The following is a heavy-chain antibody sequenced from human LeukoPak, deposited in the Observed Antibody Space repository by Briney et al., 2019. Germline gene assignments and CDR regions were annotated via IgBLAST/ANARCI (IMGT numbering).Heavy chain of an antibody. CDR1: GFTFSDYE. V-gene: IGHV3-48*03. Sequence: GGSLRLSCAASGFTFSDYEMNWVRQAPGKGLEWVAYISGSGYTTHYADSVKGRFTISRDNAKNSLSLQMNTLRDEDSAVYYCVREAAAALDWGHGTLVTVSS. CDR3: VREAAAALD. CDR2: ISGSGYTT. D-gene: IGHD6-13*01. J-gene: IGHJ4*01.